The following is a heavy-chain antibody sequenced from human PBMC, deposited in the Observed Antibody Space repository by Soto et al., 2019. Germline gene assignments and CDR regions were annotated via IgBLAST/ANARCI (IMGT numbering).Heavy chain of an antibody. CDR2: INSDGSGT. J-gene: IGHJ4*02. Sequence: EVQLVESGGGLVQPGESLTLSCAASGFTFSSYWMHWVRQAPGKGLVWVSRINSDGSGTYHADSVKGRLTISRDNAKNTLYLQMNSLRVEDTAVYFCARGHGHRYDGHGYLGRHWGQGTLVTLSS. CDR3: ARGHGHRYDGHGYLGRH. CDR1: GFTFSSYW. D-gene: IGHD5-18*01. V-gene: IGHV3-74*01.